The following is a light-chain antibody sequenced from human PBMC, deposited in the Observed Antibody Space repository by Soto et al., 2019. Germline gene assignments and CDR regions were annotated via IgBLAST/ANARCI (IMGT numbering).Light chain of an antibody. J-gene: IGKJ1*01. CDR2: GAS. V-gene: IGKV3-20*01. CDR3: QQYGSSPT. Sequence: EIVLTQSPGTLSLSPGERATLSCRASQSVSSSYLAWYQQKPGQAPRLLIYGASSRATGIPDRFSGSGSGTDFTLTIGRPEPEDFAVYYCQQYGSSPTFGQGTKVEIK. CDR1: QSVSSSY.